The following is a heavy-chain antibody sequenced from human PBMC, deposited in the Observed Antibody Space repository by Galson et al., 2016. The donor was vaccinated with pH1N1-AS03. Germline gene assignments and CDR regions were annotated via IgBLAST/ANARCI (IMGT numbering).Heavy chain of an antibody. CDR3: AMDHDFWTGYSGGYYYYIDV. CDR2: MNADGSYT. CDR1: GFTFSDVW. V-gene: IGHV3-74*01. Sequence: SLRLSCAASGFTFSDVWMSWVRQAPGGGLTWVSRMNADGSYTNYADFVKGRFTISRDNSKNTLYLQMNSLRAEDTAVYYCAMDHDFWTGYSGGYYYYIDVWGKGTTVTVSS. J-gene: IGHJ6*03. D-gene: IGHD3/OR15-3a*01.